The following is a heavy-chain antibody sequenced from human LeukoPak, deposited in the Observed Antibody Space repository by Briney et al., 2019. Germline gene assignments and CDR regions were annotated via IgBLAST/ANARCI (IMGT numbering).Heavy chain of an antibody. J-gene: IGHJ5*02. D-gene: IGHD2-2*01. CDR2: INSDGSST. CDR1: GFTFSSYW. V-gene: IGHV3-74*01. Sequence: GGSLRLSCAASGFTFSSYWMHWVRQAPGKGLVWVSRINSDGSSTSYADSVKGRFTTSRDNAKNTLYLQMNSLRAEDTAVYYCARDPYYCSSTSCYAGWFDPWGQGTLVTVSS. CDR3: ARDPYYCSSTSCYAGWFDP.